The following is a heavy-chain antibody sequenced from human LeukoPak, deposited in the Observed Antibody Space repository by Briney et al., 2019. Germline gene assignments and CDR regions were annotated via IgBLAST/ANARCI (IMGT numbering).Heavy chain of an antibody. CDR1: GFTFDDYA. Sequence: GGSLRLSCAASGFTFDDYAMHWVRHAPGKGLEWVSGISWNSGSIGYADSVKGRFTISRDNAKNSLYLQMNSLRAEDTALYYCAKDTRGSSWYYFDYWGQGTLVTVSS. D-gene: IGHD6-13*01. CDR2: ISWNSGSI. CDR3: AKDTRGSSWYYFDY. V-gene: IGHV3-9*01. J-gene: IGHJ4*02.